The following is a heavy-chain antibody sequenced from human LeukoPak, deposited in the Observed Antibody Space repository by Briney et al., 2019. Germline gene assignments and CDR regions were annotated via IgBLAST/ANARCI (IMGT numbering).Heavy chain of an antibody. V-gene: IGHV1-2*02. J-gene: IGHJ4*02. Sequence: ASVKVFCKASGYTFTGYYMHWVRQAPGQGLEWMGWINPNSGGTNYAQKFQGRVTMTRDTSISTAYMELSRLRSDDTAVYYCARGFLVVVAAIRDLYYFDYWGQGTLVTVSS. D-gene: IGHD2-15*01. CDR1: GYTFTGYY. CDR3: ARGFLVVVAAIRDLYYFDY. CDR2: INPNSGGT.